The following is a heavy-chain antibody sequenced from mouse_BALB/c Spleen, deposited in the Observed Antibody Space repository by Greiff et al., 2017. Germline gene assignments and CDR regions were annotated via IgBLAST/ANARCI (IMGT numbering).Heavy chain of an antibody. Sequence: EVQLQQSGPELVKPGASVKISCKASGYSFTGYFMNWVMQSHGKSLEWIGRINPYNGDTFYNQKFKGKATLTVDKSSSTAHMELRSLASEDSAVYYCARWDYYGSRTGYFDYWGQGTTLTVSS. CDR3: ARWDYYGSRTGYFDY. CDR1: GYSFTGYF. V-gene: IGHV1-20*02. D-gene: IGHD1-1*01. CDR2: INPYNGDT. J-gene: IGHJ2*01.